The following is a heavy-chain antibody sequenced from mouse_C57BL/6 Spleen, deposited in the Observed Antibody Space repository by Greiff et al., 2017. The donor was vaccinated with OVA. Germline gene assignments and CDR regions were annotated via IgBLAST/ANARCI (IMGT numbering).Heavy chain of an antibody. CDR3: ARKIYYYGSGYFDV. CDR1: GFSLTSYG. V-gene: IGHV2-2*01. CDR2: IWSGGST. D-gene: IGHD1-1*01. J-gene: IGHJ1*03. Sequence: QVQLQQSGPGLVQPSQSLSITCTASGFSLTSYGVHWVRQSPGKGLEWLGVIWSGGSTDYNAAFISSLSISKDNSKGQVFFKMNSLQADDTAIYYCARKIYYYGSGYFDVWGTGTTVTVSA.